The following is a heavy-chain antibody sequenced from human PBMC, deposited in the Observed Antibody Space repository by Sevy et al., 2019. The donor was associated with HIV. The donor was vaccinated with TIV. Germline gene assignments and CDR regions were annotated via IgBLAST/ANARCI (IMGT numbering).Heavy chain of an antibody. Sequence: GGSLRLSCVTSGIAFRNAWMNWVRQAPGKGLEWVGHIKTKSDGGTTDYAGPVKGRFTISRDDAKNTLYLQMNSLKTEDTAVYYCTTEGLYCSDGSCYSEGFDFWGQGTLVTVSS. CDR3: TTEGLYCSDGSCYSEGFDF. D-gene: IGHD2-15*01. J-gene: IGHJ4*02. CDR1: GIAFRNAW. V-gene: IGHV3-15*01. CDR2: IKTKSDGGTT.